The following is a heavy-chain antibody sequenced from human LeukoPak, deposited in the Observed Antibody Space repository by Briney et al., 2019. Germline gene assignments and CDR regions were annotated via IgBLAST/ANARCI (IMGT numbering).Heavy chain of an antibody. CDR2: INPNSGGT. Sequence: ASVKVSCKASGYTFTGYYMNWVRQAPGQGLEWMGWINPNSGGTNYAQKFQGRVTMTRDTSISTAYMELSRLRSDDTAVYYCAGPSCTSCQYYYYYYGMDVWGQGTTVTVSS. V-gene: IGHV1-2*02. J-gene: IGHJ6*02. D-gene: IGHD2-2*01. CDR1: GYTFTGYY. CDR3: AGPSCTSCQYYYYYYGMDV.